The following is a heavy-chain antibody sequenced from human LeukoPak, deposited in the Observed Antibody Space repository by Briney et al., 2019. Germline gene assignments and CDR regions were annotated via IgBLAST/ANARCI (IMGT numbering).Heavy chain of an antibody. CDR3: AKGSYCSGGSCYSTAYFGY. J-gene: IGHJ4*02. CDR1: GFTFDDYA. V-gene: IGHV3-9*01. CDR2: ISWNSGSI. D-gene: IGHD2-15*01. Sequence: PGRSLRLSCAASGFTFDDYAMHWVRQAPGKGLEWVSGISWNSGSIGYADSVKGRFTISRDNAKNSLYLQMNSLRAEDTALYYCAKGSYCSGGSCYSTAYFGYWGQGTLVTVSS.